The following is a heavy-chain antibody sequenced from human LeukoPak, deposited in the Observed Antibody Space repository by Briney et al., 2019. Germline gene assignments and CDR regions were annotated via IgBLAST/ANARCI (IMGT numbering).Heavy chain of an antibody. CDR2: INPSGGST. V-gene: IGHV1-46*01. J-gene: IGHJ5*02. D-gene: IGHD4-17*01. CDR1: GYTFTSYY. Sequence: ASVKVSCKASGYTFTSYYMQWVREAPGQGLEWMGIINPSGGSTSYAQKFQGRVTMTRDTSTSTVYMELSSLRSEDTAVYYCARATVTLNWFDPWGQGTLVTVSS. CDR3: ARATVTLNWFDP.